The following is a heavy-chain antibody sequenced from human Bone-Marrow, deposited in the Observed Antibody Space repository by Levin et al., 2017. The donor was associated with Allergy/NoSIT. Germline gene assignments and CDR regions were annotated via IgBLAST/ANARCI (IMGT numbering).Heavy chain of an antibody. CDR1: GFPFRSYG. Sequence: LSLTCAASGFPFRSYGMGWVRPAPWKGLEWVSSISYSSATTCYADSVKGRFTISRDNSKSTLYLQMNSLRAEDTAIYYCAKLGSRITDRSGWDFDFWGQGTLVTVSS. CDR3: AKLGSRITDRSGWDFDF. D-gene: IGHD6-19*01. CDR2: ISYSSATT. J-gene: IGHJ4*02. V-gene: IGHV3-23*01.